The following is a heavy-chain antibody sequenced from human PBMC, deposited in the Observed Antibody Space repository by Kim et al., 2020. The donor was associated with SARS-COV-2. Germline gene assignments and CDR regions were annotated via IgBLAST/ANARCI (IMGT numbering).Heavy chain of an antibody. CDR3: ARTIAAAGTTQDYYGMDV. CDR1: GFTFSSYD. J-gene: IGHJ6*02. CDR2: IGTAGDT. D-gene: IGHD6-13*01. V-gene: IGHV3-13*01. Sequence: GGSLRLSCAASGFTFSSYDMHWVRQATGKGLEWVSAIGTAGDTYYPGSVKGRFTISRENAKNSLYLQMNSLRAGDTAVYYCARTIAAAGTTQDYYGMDVWGQGTTVTVSS.